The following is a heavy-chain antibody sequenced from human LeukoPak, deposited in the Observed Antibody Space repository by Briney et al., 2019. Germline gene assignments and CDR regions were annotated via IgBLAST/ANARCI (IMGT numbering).Heavy chain of an antibody. D-gene: IGHD3-22*01. CDR3: TRHTRLYYDSSGFDFDY. CDR2: IRSKANSYAT. Sequence: GGSLRLSCAASGFTFSGSAMHWVRQASGKGLERVGRIRSKANSYATAYAASVKGRFTISRDDSKNTAYLQMNSLKTEDTAVYYCTRHTRLYYDSSGFDFDYWGQGTLVTVSS. CDR1: GFTFSGSA. J-gene: IGHJ4*02. V-gene: IGHV3-73*01.